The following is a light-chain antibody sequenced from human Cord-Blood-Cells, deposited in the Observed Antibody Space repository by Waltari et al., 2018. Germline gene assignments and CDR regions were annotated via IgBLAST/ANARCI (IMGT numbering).Light chain of an antibody. V-gene: IGKV4-1*01. CDR1: QSVLYSSNNKNY. CDR3: QQYYSTPLT. J-gene: IGKJ4*01. Sequence: DIVMTQSPDSLPVSLGERATINCQYSQSVLYSSNNKNYLAWYQPKPGQPPKLLIYWASTRESGVPDRFSGSGSGTDFTLTISSLQAEDVAVYYCQQYYSTPLTFGGGTKVEIK. CDR2: WAS.